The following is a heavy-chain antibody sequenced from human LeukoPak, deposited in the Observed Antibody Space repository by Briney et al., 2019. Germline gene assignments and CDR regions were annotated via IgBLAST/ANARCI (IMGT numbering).Heavy chain of an antibody. CDR1: GFTFSSYS. CDR3: ASSVIPSGTGGDDAFDI. Sequence: GGSLRLSCAASGFTFSSYSMNWVRQAPGKGLEWVSSITSSSRYIYYADSVKGRFTISRDNAKNSLYLQMNYLRAEDTAVYYCASSVIPSGTGGDDAFDIWGQGTMVTVSS. D-gene: IGHD2-8*02. CDR2: ITSSSRYI. J-gene: IGHJ3*02. V-gene: IGHV3-21*01.